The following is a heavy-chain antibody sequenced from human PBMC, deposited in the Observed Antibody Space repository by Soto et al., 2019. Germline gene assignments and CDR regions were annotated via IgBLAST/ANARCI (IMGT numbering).Heavy chain of an antibody. CDR1: GYTFTSYD. CDR3: ASAYGGYCSGGSCYSGPKTGYAFDP. D-gene: IGHD2-15*01. V-gene: IGHV1-8*01. CDR2: MNPNSGNT. Sequence: ASVKVSCKASGYTFTSYDINWVRQATGQGLEWMGWMNPNSGNTGYAQKFQGRVTMTRNTSISTAYMELSSLRSEDTAVYYCASAYGGYCSGGSCYSGPKTGYAFDPWGQGIMVTVSS. J-gene: IGHJ5*02.